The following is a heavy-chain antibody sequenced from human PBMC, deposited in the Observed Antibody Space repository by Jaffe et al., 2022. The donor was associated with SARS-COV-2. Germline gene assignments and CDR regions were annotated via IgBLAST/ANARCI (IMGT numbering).Heavy chain of an antibody. CDR2: INHSGST. J-gene: IGHJ5*02. V-gene: IGHV4-34*01. D-gene: IGHD2-2*01. CDR3: ARGIVVVPAATGNWFDP. CDR1: GGSFSGYY. Sequence: QVQLQQWGAGLLKPSETLSLTCAVYGGSFSGYYWSWIRQPPGKGLEWIGEINHSGSTNYNPSLKSRVTISVDTSKNQFSLKLSSVTAADTAVYYCARGIVVVPAATGNWFDPWGQGTLVTVSS.